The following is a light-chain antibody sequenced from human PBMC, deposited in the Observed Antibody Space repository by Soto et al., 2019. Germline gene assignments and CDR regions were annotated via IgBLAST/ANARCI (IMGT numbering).Light chain of an antibody. CDR1: QSVGSN. Sequence: EVVMTQSPDSLSVSPGERVTLSCRASQSVGSNLAWYQQKRGQGPRLLIYGASTRATGISVRFSGSGSGTEFTLAISSLQSEDFAVYYCQQYNDWPITFGGGTTVDIK. CDR2: GAS. J-gene: IGKJ4*01. V-gene: IGKV3-15*01. CDR3: QQYNDWPIT.